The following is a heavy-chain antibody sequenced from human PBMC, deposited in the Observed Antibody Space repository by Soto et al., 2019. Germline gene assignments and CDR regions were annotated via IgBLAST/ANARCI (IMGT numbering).Heavy chain of an antibody. CDR1: GYTFTSYG. CDR3: AREPAAGDWFDP. CDR2: INTYNGNT. J-gene: IGHJ5*02. Sequence: QVQLVQSGAEVTKPGASVKVSCKAPGYTFTSYGITWVRQAPGQGLEWMGWINTYNGNTNYAQKLQGRVTMTTDTSASTAYMELRSLRSDDTAVYYCAREPAAGDWFDPWCQGTLLTVSS. V-gene: IGHV1-18*01. D-gene: IGHD6-13*01.